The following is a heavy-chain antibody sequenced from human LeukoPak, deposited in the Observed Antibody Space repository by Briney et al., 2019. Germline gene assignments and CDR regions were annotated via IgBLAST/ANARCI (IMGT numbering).Heavy chain of an antibody. V-gene: IGHV5-51*01. CDR1: GYTFSSYW. D-gene: IGHD5-12*01. CDR2: IYPGDSDT. J-gene: IGHJ6*03. CDR3: ARHTGRWLRSNYMDV. Sequence: GESLKISCKGSGYTFSSYWIGWVRQMPGKGLEWMVIIYPGDSDTRYSPSFQGQVTISADKSISTAYLQWSSLKASDTAMYYCARHTGRWLRSNYMDVWGKGTTVTVSS.